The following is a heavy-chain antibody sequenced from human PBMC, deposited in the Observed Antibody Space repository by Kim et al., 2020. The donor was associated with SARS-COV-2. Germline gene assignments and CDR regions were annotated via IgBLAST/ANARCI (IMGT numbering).Heavy chain of an antibody. CDR3: ARRAMVRGVISWFDP. J-gene: IGHJ5*02. Sequence: PSLRSRVTISVDTSKNQFSRKLSSVTAADTAVYYCARRAMVRGVISWFDPWGQGTLVTVSS. D-gene: IGHD3-10*01. V-gene: IGHV4-59*08.